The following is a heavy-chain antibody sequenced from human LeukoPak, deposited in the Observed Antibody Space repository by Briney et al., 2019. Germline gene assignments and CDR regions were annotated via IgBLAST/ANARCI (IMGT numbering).Heavy chain of an antibody. CDR2: IIPIFGTA. Sequence: GASVKVSCKASGGTFSSYAISWVRQAPGQGLEWMGGIIPIFGTANYAQKFQGRVTITTDESTSTAYMELSSLRSEDTAVYYCARTFDFWSGYDPGGWFDPWGQGTLVTVSS. CDR1: GGTFSSYA. J-gene: IGHJ5*02. V-gene: IGHV1-69*05. D-gene: IGHD3-3*01. CDR3: ARTFDFWSGYDPGGWFDP.